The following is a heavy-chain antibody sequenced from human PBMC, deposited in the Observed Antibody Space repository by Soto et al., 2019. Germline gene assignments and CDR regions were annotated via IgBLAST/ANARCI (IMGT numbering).Heavy chain of an antibody. CDR1: GFKVSWYL. D-gene: IGHD4-17*01. CDR3: ARVNYGDYGGVYDY. CDR2: INSDGSST. Sequence: GGAQRRSWAASGFKVSWYLRDWVRQKTGKGLVWVSRINSDGSSTSFADSVKGRFTISRDNAKNTLYLQMNSLRAEDTAVYYCARVNYGDYGGVYDYWGQGTLVTVSS. V-gene: IGHV3-74*01. J-gene: IGHJ4*02.